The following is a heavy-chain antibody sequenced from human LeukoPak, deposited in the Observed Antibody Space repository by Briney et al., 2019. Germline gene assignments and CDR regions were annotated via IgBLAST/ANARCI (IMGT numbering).Heavy chain of an antibody. D-gene: IGHD6-19*01. CDR3: ARAGGPVADINYYYYYGMDV. V-gene: IGHV3-64*01. Sequence: GGSLRLSCAASGFTFSSYAMHWVRQAPGKGLEYVSAISSNGGSTYYANSVKGRFTISRDNSKNTLYLQMGSLRAEDMAVYYCARAGGPVADINYYYYYGMDVWGQGTTVTVSS. CDR1: GFTFSSYA. CDR2: ISSNGGST. J-gene: IGHJ6*02.